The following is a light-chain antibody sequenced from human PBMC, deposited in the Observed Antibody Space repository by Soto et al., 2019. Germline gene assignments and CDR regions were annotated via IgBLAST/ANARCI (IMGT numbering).Light chain of an antibody. CDR2: AES. V-gene: IGKV1-9*01. CDR3: QQYNSYS. J-gene: IGKJ1*01. CDR1: QGIAGS. Sequence: LTQSPSFLSASVGDRVTITCRASQGIAGSLAWYQQKPGKPPKLLIYAESTLQSGVPSRFSGSGSGTRGTLTISSLQPEDFATYYCQQYNSYSFGQGTKVDIK.